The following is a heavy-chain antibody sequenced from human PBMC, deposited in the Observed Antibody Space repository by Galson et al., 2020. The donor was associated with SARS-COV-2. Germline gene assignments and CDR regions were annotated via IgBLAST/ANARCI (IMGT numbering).Heavy chain of an antibody. Sequence: SGPTLVNPAQTLTLTCTFSGFSLRSSGVGVGWIRQPPGKALERLAPIYWDDDEHYSPSLKSRLTITKATSKNQVVLTMTNMDPVDTGTYFCAHVLYFESSGYWGFDYWGQGTRVIVSS. J-gene: IGHJ4*02. CDR3: AHVLYFESSGYWGFDY. V-gene: IGHV2-5*02. CDR2: IYWDDDE. D-gene: IGHD3-22*01. CDR1: GFSLRSSGVG.